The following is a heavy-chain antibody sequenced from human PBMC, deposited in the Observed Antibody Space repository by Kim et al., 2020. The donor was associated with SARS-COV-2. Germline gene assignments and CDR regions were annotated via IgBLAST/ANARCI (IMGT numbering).Heavy chain of an antibody. J-gene: IGHJ4*02. D-gene: IGHD2-15*01. CDR2: ISSTSGYT. V-gene: IGHV3-11*05. Sequence: GGSLRLSCAASGLPFSHSYMSWIRQAPGKGLEWVSYISSTSGYTNYADSVKGRFIISRDNAKNLLYLQMNSLRPEDKAVYYCARVVDIWGQGTLVTVSS. CDR3: ARVVDI. CDR1: GLPFSHSY.